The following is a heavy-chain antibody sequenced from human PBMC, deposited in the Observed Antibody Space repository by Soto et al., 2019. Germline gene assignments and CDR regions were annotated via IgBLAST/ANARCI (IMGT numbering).Heavy chain of an antibody. CDR2: IVPLIGTT. Sequence: QVRLVQSGAELKRPGSSVKVSCRDSGDSDGIYNIAWVRQAPGQGLEWLGGIVPLIGTTDYSQRFRGRVTITADESTGTAYLELHSLKSEDTAVYYCAGRAMAVTWLDPWGQGTPVIVSA. CDR3: AGRAMAVTWLDP. V-gene: IGHV1-69*01. CDR1: GDSDGIYN. D-gene: IGHD6-19*01. J-gene: IGHJ5*02.